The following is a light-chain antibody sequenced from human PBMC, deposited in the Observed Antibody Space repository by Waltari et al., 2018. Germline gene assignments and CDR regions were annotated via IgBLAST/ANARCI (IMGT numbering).Light chain of an antibody. Sequence: DIQMTQSPSPVSAYVGDGVTITCRASQDISSWLAWYQQKPGKAPNLLIYDGYSLQSGVPSRFSGSGSGTVFTLTISSLQPEDFATYYCQQANSFPITFGQGTRLEIK. CDR1: QDISSW. J-gene: IGKJ5*01. CDR3: QQANSFPIT. V-gene: IGKV1-12*01. CDR2: DGY.